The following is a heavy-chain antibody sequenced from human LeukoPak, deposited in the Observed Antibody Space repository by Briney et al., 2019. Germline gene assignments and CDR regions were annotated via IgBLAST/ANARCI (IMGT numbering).Heavy chain of an antibody. CDR2: IYPGDSDT. V-gene: IGHV5-51*01. CDR1: GYSFGYIFSTYW. CDR3: AALSYGGSSGFSAFDY. J-gene: IGHJ4*02. D-gene: IGHD6-6*01. Sequence: GESLKIACQGSGYSFGYIFSTYWIGWVRQMPGNGLEWVGIIYPGDSDTRYSPSFQGQVTISVDRSISTAYLQWSSLKASDTAMYYCAALSYGGSSGFSAFDYWGQGTLVTVSS.